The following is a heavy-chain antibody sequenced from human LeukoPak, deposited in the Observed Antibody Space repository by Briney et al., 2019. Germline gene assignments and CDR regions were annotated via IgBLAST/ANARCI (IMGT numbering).Heavy chain of an antibody. CDR1: GFTFSDYY. Sequence: GGSLRLSCAASGFTFSDYYMSWIRQAPGKGLEWVSVIYSGGSTYYADSVKGRFTISRDNSKNTLYLQMNSLRAEDTAVYYCARVPQIYDILTGYYTEYYFDYWGQGTLVTVSS. V-gene: IGHV3-53*01. CDR2: IYSGGST. D-gene: IGHD3-9*01. CDR3: ARVPQIYDILTGYYTEYYFDY. J-gene: IGHJ4*02.